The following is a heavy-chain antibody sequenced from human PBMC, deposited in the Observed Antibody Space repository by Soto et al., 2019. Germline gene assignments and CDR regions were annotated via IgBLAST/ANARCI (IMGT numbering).Heavy chain of an antibody. CDR3: ARYYYDSSGYYADY. J-gene: IGHJ4*02. CDR1: GGSVSSGSYY. V-gene: IGHV4-61*01. D-gene: IGHD3-22*01. Sequence: SETLSLTCTVSGGSVSSGSYYWSWIRQPPGKGLEWIGYIYYSGSTNYNPSLKSRVTISVDTSKNQFSLKLSSVTAADTAVYYCARYYYDSSGYYADYWGQGTLVTLSS. CDR2: IYYSGST.